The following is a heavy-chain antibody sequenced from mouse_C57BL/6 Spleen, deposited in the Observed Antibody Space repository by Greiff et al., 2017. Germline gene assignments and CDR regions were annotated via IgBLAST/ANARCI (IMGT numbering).Heavy chain of an antibody. Sequence: EVKLVESGAELVRPGASVKLSCTASGFNIKDDYMHWVKQRPEQGLEWIGWIDPENGDTEYASKFQGKATITADTSSNTAYLQLSSLTSEDTAVYYCTTNGKYWYFDVWGTGTTVTVSS. CDR3: TTNGKYWYFDV. CDR2: IDPENGDT. V-gene: IGHV14-4*01. J-gene: IGHJ1*03. D-gene: IGHD2-1*01. CDR1: GFNIKDDY.